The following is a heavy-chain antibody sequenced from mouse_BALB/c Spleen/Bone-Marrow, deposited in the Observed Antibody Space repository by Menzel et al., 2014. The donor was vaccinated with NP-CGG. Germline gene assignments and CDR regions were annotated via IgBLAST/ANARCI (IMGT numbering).Heavy chain of an antibody. D-gene: IGHD2-3*01. Sequence: EVQLVESGGGLVQPGGPLRLPCATSGFTFXDYYMNWVRQPPGKALEWLGFIRNKAYSYTTEYSASVKGRFTISRDNSQSILYLQMNTLRAEDSATYYCARDMGGLLFDYWGQGTTLTVSS. CDR3: ARDMGGLLFDY. J-gene: IGHJ2*01. CDR1: GFTFXDYY. V-gene: IGHV7-3*02. CDR2: IRNKAYSYTT.